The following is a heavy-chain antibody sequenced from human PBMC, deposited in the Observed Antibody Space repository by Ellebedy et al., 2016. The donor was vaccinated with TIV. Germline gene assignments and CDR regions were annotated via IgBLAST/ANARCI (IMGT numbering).Heavy chain of an antibody. CDR1: GFSLDTAEVV. V-gene: IGHV2-5*01. D-gene: IGHD1-14*01. Sequence: SGPTLVKPTQTLTLTCTFSGFSLDTAEVVVGWVRQPPGGALEWLSFIYGNDDKRYRPSLRSRLTITKDTSKNQVVLTMTNMDPLDTATYFCAHRSINREVDYWGHGTLVTVSS. CDR3: AHRSINREVDY. CDR2: IYGNDDK. J-gene: IGHJ4*01.